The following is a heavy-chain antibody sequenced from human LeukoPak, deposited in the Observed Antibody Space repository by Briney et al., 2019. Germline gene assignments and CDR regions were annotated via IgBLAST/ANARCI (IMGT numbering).Heavy chain of an antibody. D-gene: IGHD3-22*01. CDR3: ARDLFYFDRSGYYAMDV. V-gene: IGHV3-21*01. J-gene: IGHJ6*02. CDR1: GFNFTSYS. Sequence: GGSLRLSCAASGFNFTSYSMNWVRQTPGKGLEWVSSISGSSSFINYADSVKGRFTISRDNAKNSLSLQMSSLRAEDTAVYYCARDLFYFDRSGYYAMDVWGQGTTVTVSS. CDR2: ISGSSSFI.